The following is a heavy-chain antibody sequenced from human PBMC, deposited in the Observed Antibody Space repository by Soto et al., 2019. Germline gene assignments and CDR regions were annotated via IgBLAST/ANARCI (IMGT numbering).Heavy chain of an antibody. V-gene: IGHV1-18*01. Sequence: QVQLVQSGAEVKKPGASVKVSCKASGYTFTSYGISWVRQAPGQGSEWMGWISAYNGNTKYAQKLQGRVTMTTDTSTSTAYMELRGVRADDPAVYYCARDAAIGMNDYWGQGTLVAVSS. J-gene: IGHJ4*02. CDR1: GYTFTSYG. CDR3: ARDAAIGMNDY. CDR2: ISAYNGNT. D-gene: IGHD1-20*01.